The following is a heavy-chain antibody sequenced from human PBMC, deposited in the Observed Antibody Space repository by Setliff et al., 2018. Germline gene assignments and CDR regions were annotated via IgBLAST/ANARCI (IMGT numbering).Heavy chain of an antibody. Sequence: LRLSCAASGFTFSTYGMHWVRQAPGKGLEWVAVISYDGINNYYADSVKGRFTISRDNSKNTLYLQMNSLRPEDTAVYYCARSGNYRVDYWGQGTLVTVSS. CDR3: ARSGNYRVDY. V-gene: IGHV3-30*06. J-gene: IGHJ4*02. CDR1: GFTFSTYG. D-gene: IGHD1-26*01. CDR2: ISYDGINN.